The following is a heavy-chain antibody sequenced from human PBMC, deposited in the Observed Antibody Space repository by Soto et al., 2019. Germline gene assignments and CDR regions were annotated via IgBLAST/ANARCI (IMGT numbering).Heavy chain of an antibody. CDR2: IYYSGST. D-gene: IGHD3-3*01. V-gene: IGHV4-59*01. J-gene: IGHJ6*03. CDR3: ARGQRDFWSGYQPQYYYYYYYMDV. CDR1: GGSISSYY. Sequence: SETLSLTCTVSGGSISSYYWSWIRQPPGKGLEWIGYIYYSGSTNYNPSLKSRVTISVDTSKNQFSLKLGSVTAADTAVYYCARGQRDFWSGYQPQYYYYYYYMDVWGKGTTVTVSS.